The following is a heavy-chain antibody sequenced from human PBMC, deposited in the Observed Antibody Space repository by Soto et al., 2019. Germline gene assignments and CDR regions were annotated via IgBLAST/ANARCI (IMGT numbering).Heavy chain of an antibody. V-gene: IGHV4-59*08. CDR1: GGSISSYY. D-gene: IGHD4-17*01. Sequence: SETLSLTCTVSGGSISSYYWSWIRQPQGKGLEWIGYIYYSGSTNYNPSLKSRVTISVDTSKNQFSLKLSSVTAADTAVYYCARRYGVYFDYWGQGTLVIVSS. J-gene: IGHJ4*02. CDR3: ARRYGVYFDY. CDR2: IYYSGST.